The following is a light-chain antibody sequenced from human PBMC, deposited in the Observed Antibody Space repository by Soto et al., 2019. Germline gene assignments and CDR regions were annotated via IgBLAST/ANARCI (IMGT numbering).Light chain of an antibody. V-gene: IGKV3-11*01. CDR3: QQRYTWPIT. CDR2: DAS. CDR1: QSISGI. Sequence: EIVLTQSPSTLSFSPWERSTLSFMASQSISGILAWYQQRPGQAPRLLIYDASNRATGIPDRFSGSGSTTDFTLTIRSLEPEDFAVYYCQQRYTWPITFGQGTRLEIK. J-gene: IGKJ5*01.